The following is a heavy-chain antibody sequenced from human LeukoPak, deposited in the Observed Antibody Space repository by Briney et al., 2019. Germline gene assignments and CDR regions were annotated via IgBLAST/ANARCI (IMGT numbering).Heavy chain of an antibody. CDR3: ARIGGTTTP. J-gene: IGHJ5*02. V-gene: IGHV3-21*01. CDR2: IDSSSNYI. Sequence: KPGGSLRLSCAASGFTFSTYGMNWVRQAPGKGLEWVSSIDSSSNYIYYADSVKGRFTISRDNAKNSLYLQMNSLRVEDAALYSCARIGGTTTPWGQGTLVTISS. D-gene: IGHD1-14*01. CDR1: GFTFSTYG.